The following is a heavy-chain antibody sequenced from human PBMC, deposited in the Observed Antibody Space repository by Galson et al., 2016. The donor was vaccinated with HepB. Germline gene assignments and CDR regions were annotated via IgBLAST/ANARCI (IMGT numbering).Heavy chain of an antibody. CDR2: IHHSGIT. J-gene: IGHJ6*02. Sequence: SETLSLTCGVSGGSFGRYYWSWIRQPPGKGLEWIGEIHHSGITNYNPSLKGRVTISLDTSKNQFSLRLNFVTAADTAVYYCSSLRMGRQPTRLQKIQKKCNDVMDVWGQGTSVTVSS. CDR1: GGSFGRYY. V-gene: IGHV4-34*01. D-gene: IGHD4-11*01. CDR3: SSLRMGRQPTRLQKIQKKCNDVMDV.